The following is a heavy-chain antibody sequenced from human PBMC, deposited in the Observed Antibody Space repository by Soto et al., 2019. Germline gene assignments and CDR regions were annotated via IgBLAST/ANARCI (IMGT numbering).Heavy chain of an antibody. J-gene: IGHJ4*02. CDR3: ATGNYDFWSYYYYFDY. D-gene: IGHD3-3*01. V-gene: IGHV3-30-3*01. CDR2: ISYDGSNK. CDR1: GFTFSSYA. Sequence: PGVSLRLSCAASGFTFSSYAMHCGRHAPGKGLEWVAVISYDGSNKYYADSVKGRFTISRDNSKNTLYLQMNSLRAEDTAVYYCATGNYDFWSYYYYFDYWGQRTLVTVSS.